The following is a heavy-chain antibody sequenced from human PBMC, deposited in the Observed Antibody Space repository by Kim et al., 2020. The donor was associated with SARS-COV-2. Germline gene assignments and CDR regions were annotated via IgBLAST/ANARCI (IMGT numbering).Heavy chain of an antibody. CDR1: GGSLSGDD. D-gene: IGHD3-10*01. CDR3: ARLLPLRGGIDL. V-gene: IGHV4-34*01. Sequence: SETLSLTCALYGGSLSGDDWNWIRQSPGKGLEWIGQISHSGSTIHSPSLKSRLSMSIDTSKNQLSLKMTSVTAADTALYYCARLLPLRGGIDLWGRGTLVSVSS. J-gene: IGHJ2*01. CDR2: ISHSGST.